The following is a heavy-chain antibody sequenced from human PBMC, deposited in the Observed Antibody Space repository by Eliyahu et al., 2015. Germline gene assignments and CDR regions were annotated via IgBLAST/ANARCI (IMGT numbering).Heavy chain of an antibody. J-gene: IGHJ6*02. CDR1: GGTFSSYA. V-gene: IGHV1-69*01. D-gene: IGHD5-12*01. CDR2: IIPIFGTA. Sequence: EVKKPGSSVKVSCKASGGTFSSYAISWVRQAPGQGLEWMGGIIPIFGTANYAQKFQGRVTITADESTSTAYMELSSLRSEDTAVYYCARDSSSYSGYDLYYYYYYGMDVWGQGTTVTVSS. CDR3: ARDSSSYSGYDLYYYYYYGMDV.